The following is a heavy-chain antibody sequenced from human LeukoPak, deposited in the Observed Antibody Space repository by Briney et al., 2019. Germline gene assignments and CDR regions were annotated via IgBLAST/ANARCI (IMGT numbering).Heavy chain of an antibody. V-gene: IGHV3-30-3*01. J-gene: IGHJ6*04. Sequence: GGSLRLSCAASGFTFSSYAMHWVRQAPGKGLEWVAVISYDGSNKYYADSVKGRFTISRDNSKNTLYLQMNSLRAEDTAVYYCARDLGAYCGGDCPLGVWGKGTTVTVSS. CDR3: ARDLGAYCGGDCPLGV. D-gene: IGHD2-21*01. CDR2: ISYDGSNK. CDR1: GFTFSSYA.